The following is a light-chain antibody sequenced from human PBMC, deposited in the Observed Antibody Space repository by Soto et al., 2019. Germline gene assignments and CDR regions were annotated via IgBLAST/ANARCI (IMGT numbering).Light chain of an antibody. V-gene: IGKV3-20*01. J-gene: IGKJ3*01. CDR1: QSVSSSY. CDR3: QQYGSSLFT. CDR2: GAS. Sequence: EIVLTQSPGTLSLSPGERATLSCRASQSVSSSYLAWYQQKPGQAPRLLIYGASSRATGIPDRFSGSGSGTDFSLSISRLEPGDFAVYYCQQYGSSLFTFGPGKKVDIK.